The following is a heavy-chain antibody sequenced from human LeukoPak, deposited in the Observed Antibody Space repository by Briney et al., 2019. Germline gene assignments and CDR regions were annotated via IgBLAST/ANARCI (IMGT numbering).Heavy chain of an antibody. V-gene: IGHV5-51*01. CDR3: ARLATGHDYYGSGSYYTYFDY. Sequence: GESLKISCKGSGYRFTSDWIGWVRQMPGKGLEWMGIIYPGDSDTRYSPSFQGQVTISADKSISTAYLQWSSLKASDTAMYYCARLATGHDYYGSGSYYTYFDYWGQGTLVTASS. CDR2: IYPGDSDT. J-gene: IGHJ4*02. CDR1: GYRFTSDW. D-gene: IGHD3-10*01.